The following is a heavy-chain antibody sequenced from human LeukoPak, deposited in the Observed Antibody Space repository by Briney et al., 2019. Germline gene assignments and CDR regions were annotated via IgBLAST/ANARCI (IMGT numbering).Heavy chain of an antibody. J-gene: IGHJ4*02. CDR1: GGSISPYF. V-gene: IGHV4-59*08. Sequence: SETLSLTCTVSGGSISPYFWSWIRQPPGKELEWIAFIFYTGSTHYNPSLTSRVTISVDTSKNQFSLKLTSVTAADTAVYYCARHSVASPHYFDYWGRGTLVTVSS. CDR2: IFYTGST. D-gene: IGHD5/OR15-5a*01. CDR3: ARHSVASPHYFDY.